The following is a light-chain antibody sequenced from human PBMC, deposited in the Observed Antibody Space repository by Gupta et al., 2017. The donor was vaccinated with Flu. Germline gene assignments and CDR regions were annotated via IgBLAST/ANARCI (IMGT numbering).Light chain of an antibody. J-gene: IGKJ2*01. Sequence: DIQMTQSPSSLSASIGDRVTITCRASQHITTYLNWYQHKPGKAPELLIYAASSLRSGVPSRFSGSGSGAHFTLNISSLQPEDFATYYCRQTYTTPHTFGQGTKLEI. V-gene: IGKV1-39*01. CDR2: AAS. CDR1: QHITTY. CDR3: RQTYTTPHT.